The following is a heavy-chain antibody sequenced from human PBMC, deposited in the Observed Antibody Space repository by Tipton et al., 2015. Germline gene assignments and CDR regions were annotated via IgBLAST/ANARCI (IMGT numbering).Heavy chain of an antibody. CDR3: ARGPTMIVVVIPTGDFDY. CDR2: IYSGGST. J-gene: IGHJ4*02. D-gene: IGHD3-22*01. Sequence: SLRLSCAASGFNVSNNYMNWVRQAPGKGLEWVSVIYSGGSTYYADSVKGRFTISRDNSKNTLYLQMNSLRVEDTAVYYCARGPTMIVVVIPTGDFDYWGQGTLVTVSS. CDR1: GFNVSNNY. V-gene: IGHV3-53*01.